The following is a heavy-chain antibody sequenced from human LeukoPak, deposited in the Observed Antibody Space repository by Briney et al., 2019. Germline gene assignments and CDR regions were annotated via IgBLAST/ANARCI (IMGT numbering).Heavy chain of an antibody. D-gene: IGHD1-26*01. V-gene: IGHV1-46*01. Sequence: RASVKLSCKALGYTFTSYFLHWVRQAPGQGLEWMGIINPSGGSTSYAQKFQGRVAMTRDTSTSTVYMELSSLRSEDTAVYYCAREAGGSGNFWGQGTLVTVSS. J-gene: IGHJ4*02. CDR2: INPSGGST. CDR3: AREAGGSGNF. CDR1: GYTFTSYF.